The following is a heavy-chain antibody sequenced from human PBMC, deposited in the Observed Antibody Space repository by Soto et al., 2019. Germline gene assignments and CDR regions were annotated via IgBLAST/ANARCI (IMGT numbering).Heavy chain of an antibody. V-gene: IGHV4-61*01. D-gene: IGHD3-9*01. CDR2: IYYSGST. Sequence: NPSETLSLTCTVSGGSVSSGSYYWSWIRQPPGKGLEWIGYIYYSGSTNYNPSLKSRVTISVDTSKNQFSLKLSSVTAADTAVYYCARGTAYLYDILTGYRTRFDPWGQGTLVTVSS. CDR3: ARGTAYLYDILTGYRTRFDP. J-gene: IGHJ5*02. CDR1: GGSVSSGSYY.